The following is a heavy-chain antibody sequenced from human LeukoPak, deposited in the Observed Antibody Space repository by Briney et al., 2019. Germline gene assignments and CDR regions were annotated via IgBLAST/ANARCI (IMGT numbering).Heavy chain of an antibody. Sequence: QPGASLRLSCAVSGFSLSRYAMSWVRKAPGKGLEWVSANSDSGGSTYYADSVKGRFTISRDNSRNPLYLQMNTLRAEDTAVYYCAKCRGSSWSDYFDYWGQGTLVTVSS. CDR1: GFSLSRYA. CDR2: NSDSGGST. V-gene: IGHV3-23*01. J-gene: IGHJ4*02. D-gene: IGHD6-13*01. CDR3: AKCRGSSWSDYFDY.